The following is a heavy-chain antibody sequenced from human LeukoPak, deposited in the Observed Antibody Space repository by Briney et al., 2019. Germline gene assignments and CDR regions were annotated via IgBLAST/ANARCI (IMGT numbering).Heavy chain of an antibody. V-gene: IGHV3-33*01. D-gene: IGHD3-3*01. Sequence: PGGSLRLSCAASGFTFSSYGMHWVRQAPGKGLEWVAVIWYDGSNKYYADPVKGRFTISRDNSKNTLYLQMNSLRAEDTAVYYCARGPSNPGRLRFLEWLPKGFDYWGQGTLVTVSS. CDR1: GFTFSSYG. CDR2: IWYDGSNK. CDR3: ARGPSNPGRLRFLEWLPKGFDY. J-gene: IGHJ4*02.